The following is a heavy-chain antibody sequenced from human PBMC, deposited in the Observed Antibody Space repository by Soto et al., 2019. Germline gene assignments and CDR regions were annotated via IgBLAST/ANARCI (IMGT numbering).Heavy chain of an antibody. Sequence: QVQLQQWGAGLLKPSETLSLTCAVYGGSFSGYYWSWIRQPPGKGLEWIGEINDSGSTNYDPSLKGRVTMSVDTSKTQFSLKLSSVTAADTAVYYCARRVRGVNDAFDIWGQGTMVTVSS. J-gene: IGHJ3*02. CDR1: GGSFSGYY. V-gene: IGHV4-34*01. CDR2: INDSGST. D-gene: IGHD3-10*01. CDR3: ARRVRGVNDAFDI.